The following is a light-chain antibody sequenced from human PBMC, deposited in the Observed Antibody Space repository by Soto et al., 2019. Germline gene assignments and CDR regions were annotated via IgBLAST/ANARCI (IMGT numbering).Light chain of an antibody. Sequence: EIVMTQSPATLSVSPRERATLSCRASQSISSNLAWYQQKPGQAPRLLIYGASTRATGIPATFSGSGSGTEFTLTISSLQSEDLAVYYCQQYNNWPFTFGPGTKVDIK. CDR3: QQYNNWPFT. CDR1: QSISSN. V-gene: IGKV3-15*01. J-gene: IGKJ3*01. CDR2: GAS.